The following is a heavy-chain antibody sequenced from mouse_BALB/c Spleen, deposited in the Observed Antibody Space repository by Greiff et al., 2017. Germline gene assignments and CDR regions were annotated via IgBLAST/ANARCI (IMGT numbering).Heavy chain of an antibody. D-gene: IGHD1-1*01. CDR1: GFTFSSYA. Sequence: EVQLVESGGGLVKPGGSLKLSCAASGFTFSSYAMSWVRQSPEKRLEWVAEISSGGSYTYYPDTVTGRFTISRDNAKNTLYLEMSSLRSEDTAMYYCARHYYGSSDYWGQGTTLTVSS. CDR2: ISSGGSYT. V-gene: IGHV5-9-4*01. J-gene: IGHJ2*01. CDR3: ARHYYGSSDY.